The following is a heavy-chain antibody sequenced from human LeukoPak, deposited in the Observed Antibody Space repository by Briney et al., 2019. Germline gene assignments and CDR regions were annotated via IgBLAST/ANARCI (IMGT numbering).Heavy chain of an antibody. CDR2: ISAHNGNT. J-gene: IGHJ4*02. CDR1: GYTFTSYG. Sequence: GASVKVSCKASGYTFTSYGISWVRQAPGQGLEWMGWISAHNGNTNYAQKLQGRVTMTTDTSTSTAYMELRSLRSDDTAVYYCARDSFSCLRYLTGYLAATPDDYWGQGTLVTVSS. CDR3: ARDSFSCLRYLTGYLAATPDDY. D-gene: IGHD3-9*01. V-gene: IGHV1-18*01.